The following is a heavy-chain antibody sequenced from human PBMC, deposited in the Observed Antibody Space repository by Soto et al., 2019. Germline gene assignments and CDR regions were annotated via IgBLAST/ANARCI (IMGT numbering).Heavy chain of an antibody. D-gene: IGHD3-10*01. CDR2: INHSGKT. CDR1: SGSFSGYY. V-gene: IGHV4-34*01. Sequence: QVQLHQWGAGLLKPSETLSLTCALYSGSFSGYYWSWIRQPPGKGLEWIGEINHSGKTKYNTSLKSRVAVSVDTSTNHFSLKLTSVTVADTAMYYCARVTTYYGSGGYNWFDPWGQGTLVTVSS. CDR3: ARVTTYYGSGGYNWFDP. J-gene: IGHJ5*02.